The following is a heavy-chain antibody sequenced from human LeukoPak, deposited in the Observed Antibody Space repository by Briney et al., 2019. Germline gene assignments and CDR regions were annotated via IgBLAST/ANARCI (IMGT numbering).Heavy chain of an antibody. CDR2: INHSGST. CDR3: ARRGRGPMVRGVTARGWFDP. V-gene: IGHV4-39*07. D-gene: IGHD3-10*01. Sequence: PSETLSLTCTVSGGSISSSSYYWGWIRQPPGKGLEWIGEINHSGSTNYNPSLKSRVTISVDTSKNQFSLKLSSVTAADTAVYYCARRGRGPMVRGVTARGWFDPWGQGTLVTVSS. J-gene: IGHJ5*02. CDR1: GGSISSSSYY.